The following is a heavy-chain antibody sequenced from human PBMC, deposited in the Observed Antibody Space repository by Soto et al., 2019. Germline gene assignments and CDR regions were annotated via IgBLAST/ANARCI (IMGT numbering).Heavy chain of an antibody. J-gene: IGHJ4*02. CDR3: VRDPGSAMFDH. V-gene: IGHV1-18*04. Sequence: QVQLVQSGAEVKEPGASVKVSCQASGYTFTNYDITWARQAPGQGLEWMGGMNVHRGNTNHAQILQGRVTMTADTSTSTAYMELRSLRSDDTAVYYCVRDPGSAMFDHWGQGTLVTVST. CDR1: GYTFTNYD. CDR2: MNVHRGNT.